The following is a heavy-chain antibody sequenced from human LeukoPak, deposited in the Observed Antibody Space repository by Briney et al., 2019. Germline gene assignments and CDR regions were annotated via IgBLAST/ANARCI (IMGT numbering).Heavy chain of an antibody. D-gene: IGHD6-13*01. V-gene: IGHV3-23*01. Sequence: GGSLRLSWVASGFTFSSYAMSWVRQAPGKGLEWVSAISGSGGSTYYADSVKGRSTISRDNSKNTLYLQMNSLRAEDTAVYYCAKDSSGIAAAAMSWGQGTLVTVSS. CDR3: AKDSSGIAAAAMS. CDR2: ISGSGGST. CDR1: GFTFSSYA. J-gene: IGHJ4*02.